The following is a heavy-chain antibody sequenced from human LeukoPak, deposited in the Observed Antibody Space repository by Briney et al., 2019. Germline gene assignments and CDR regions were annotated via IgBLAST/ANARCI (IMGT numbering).Heavy chain of an antibody. CDR3: ARDWNDGPSYDY. J-gene: IGHJ4*02. D-gene: IGHD1-1*01. CDR2: ITSGSAYK. V-gene: IGHV3-21*01. CDR1: VFTFGSYT. Sequence: GGSLRLSCAASVFTFGSYTMNWVRQAPGKGLEWVSSITSGSAYKYYADSVKGRFTISRDNTKNSLYLQMNSLRAEDTAVYYCARDWNDGPSYDYWGQGTLVTVSS.